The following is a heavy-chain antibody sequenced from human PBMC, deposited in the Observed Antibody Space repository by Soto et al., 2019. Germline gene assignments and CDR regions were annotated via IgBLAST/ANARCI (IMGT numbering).Heavy chain of an antibody. D-gene: IGHD6-6*01. CDR3: ARGDSSSGGYYFDY. Sequence: QVQLVQSGAEVKKPGASVKVSCKASGYTFTSYDINWVRQATGQGLEWMGWMNPNSGNTGYAQKFQGRVTMTRNTSISTAYMELSCLRSEDTAVYYCARGDSSSGGYYFDYWGQGTLVTVSS. J-gene: IGHJ4*02. CDR1: GYTFTSYD. CDR2: MNPNSGNT. V-gene: IGHV1-8*01.